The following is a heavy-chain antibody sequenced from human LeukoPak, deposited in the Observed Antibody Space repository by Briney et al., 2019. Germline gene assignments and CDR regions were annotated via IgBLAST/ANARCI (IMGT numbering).Heavy chain of an antibody. CDR2: ISGSGGST. J-gene: IGHJ4*02. CDR3: AKWGDGYNSLDY. D-gene: IGHD5-24*01. Sequence: GGSLRLSCAASGFTFSSYAMSWVRQAPGKGLEWVSAISGSGGSTYYADSVKGRFTISRDNSKNTLYLQMNSLRAEDTAVYHCAKWGDGYNSLDYWGQGTLVTVSS. CDR1: GFTFSSYA. V-gene: IGHV3-23*01.